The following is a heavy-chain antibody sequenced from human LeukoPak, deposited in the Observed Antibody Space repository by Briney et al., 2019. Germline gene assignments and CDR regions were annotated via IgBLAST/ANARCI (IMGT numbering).Heavy chain of an antibody. D-gene: IGHD4-17*01. CDR3: AKVNGDYIVDPSDY. Sequence: GGSLRLSCAASGFTFSNYGMHWVRQAPGKGLEWVAFIRSDGRNKYYADSVKGRFTISRDNSKNTLYLQMNSLRTEDTAVYYCAKVNGDYIVDPSDYWGQGTLVTVSS. CDR1: GFTFSNYG. V-gene: IGHV3-30*02. J-gene: IGHJ4*02. CDR2: IRSDGRNK.